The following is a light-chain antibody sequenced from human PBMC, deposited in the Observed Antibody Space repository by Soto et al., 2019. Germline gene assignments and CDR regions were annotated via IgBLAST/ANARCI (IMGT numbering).Light chain of an antibody. CDR1: SSNIGSNT. J-gene: IGLJ2*01. CDR2: SNN. Sequence: QSVLTQPPSASGTPGQRVTISRSGSSSNIGSNTVNWYQQLPKTAPKLLIYSNNQRPLGVPDRFSGSKSGTSASLAISGLQSEDEADYYCAAWDDSLNGLVFGGGTKVTVL. V-gene: IGLV1-44*01. CDR3: AAWDDSLNGLV.